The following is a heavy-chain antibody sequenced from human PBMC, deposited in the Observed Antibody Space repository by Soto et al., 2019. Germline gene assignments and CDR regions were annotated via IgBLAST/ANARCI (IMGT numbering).Heavy chain of an antibody. CDR1: GYTFTSYA. Sequence: QVQLVQSGAEGKKPGASVKFSCKASGYTFTSYAMHWVRQAPGQRLEWMGWINAGNGNTKYSQKFQGRVTITRDTSASTAYMELSSLRSEDTAVSYCARDACRSGGSCYLTQYYFEYWGQGSLVAVSS. D-gene: IGHD2-15*01. CDR2: INAGNGNT. J-gene: IGHJ4*02. V-gene: IGHV1-3*01. CDR3: ARDACRSGGSCYLTQYYFEY.